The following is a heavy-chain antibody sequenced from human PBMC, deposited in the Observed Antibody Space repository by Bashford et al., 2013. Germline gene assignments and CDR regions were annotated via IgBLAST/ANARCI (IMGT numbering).Heavy chain of an antibody. D-gene: IGHD6-19*01. CDR2: IWYDGSNQ. Sequence: VRQAPGKGLEWVTVIWYDGSNQLYADSVKGRFTIFRDNSKNEVHLQMNSLRAEDTALYYCARYNSGPDALDIWGQGTMVTVSS. CDR3: ARYNSGPDALDI. V-gene: IGHV3-33*01. J-gene: IGHJ3*02.